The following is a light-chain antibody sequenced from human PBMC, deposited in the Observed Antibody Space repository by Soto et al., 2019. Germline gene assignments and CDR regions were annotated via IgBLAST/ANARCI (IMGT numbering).Light chain of an antibody. Sequence: STLSASVGDRVTITCRASQSISSWLAWYQQKPGKAPKLLIYKASSLESGVPSRFSGSGSGTEFTLTISSLQPDDFATYYCQQYNSYSWTFGQGTKVDIK. J-gene: IGKJ1*01. CDR2: KAS. CDR3: QQYNSYSWT. V-gene: IGKV1-5*03. CDR1: QSISSW.